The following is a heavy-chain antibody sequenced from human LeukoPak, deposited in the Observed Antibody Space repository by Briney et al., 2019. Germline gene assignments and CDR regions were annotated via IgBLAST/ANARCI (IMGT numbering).Heavy chain of an antibody. D-gene: IGHD5-12*01. Sequence: SETLSLTCTVSGGSVTSGTHYWSWIRPPPGKGLEWIGYFYHSGGINYNPSLKSRVTISVDTSKNQFSLKLSSVTAADTAVYYCARGEWLRSWFAYWGQGTLVTVSS. CDR2: FYHSGGI. J-gene: IGHJ4*02. CDR1: GGSVTSGTHY. CDR3: ARGEWLRSWFAY. V-gene: IGHV4-61*01.